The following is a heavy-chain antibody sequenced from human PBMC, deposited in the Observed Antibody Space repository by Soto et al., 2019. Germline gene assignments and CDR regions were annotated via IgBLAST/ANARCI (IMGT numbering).Heavy chain of an antibody. CDR2: IYPGDSDT. CDR3: ATANGSGCYPDSPPKYYYAMDV. V-gene: IGHV5-51*01. Sequence: PGEALKISWKGSGYSFNSYWIGWVRQMPGRGLECMGIIYPGDSDTRYSPSFQGQVTISADKSISTAYLQWSSLKASDTAMYYCATANGSGCYPDSPPKYYYAMDVWGQGTTVTVSS. CDR1: GYSFNSYW. D-gene: IGHD3-10*01. J-gene: IGHJ6*02.